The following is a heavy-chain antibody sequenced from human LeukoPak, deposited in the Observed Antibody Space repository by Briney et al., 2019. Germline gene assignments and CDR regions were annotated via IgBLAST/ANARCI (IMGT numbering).Heavy chain of an antibody. V-gene: IGHV4-59*01. J-gene: IGHJ4*02. CDR1: GGSISSYY. Sequence: SETLSLTCTVSGGSISSYYWSWIRQPPGKGLEWIGFIYYSGSTNYNPSLKSRVTISVDTSKNQFPLTLSSVTAADTAVYYCARGDDSGYDEGGFDYWGQGTLVTVSS. D-gene: IGHD5-12*01. CDR2: IYYSGST. CDR3: ARGDDSGYDEGGFDY.